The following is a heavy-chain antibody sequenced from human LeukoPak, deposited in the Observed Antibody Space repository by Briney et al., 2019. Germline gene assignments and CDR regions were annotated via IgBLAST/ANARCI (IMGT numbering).Heavy chain of an antibody. D-gene: IGHD3-3*01. CDR3: ARGRVTIFGVVSSASYYYYYGMDV. J-gene: IGHJ6*02. Sequence: PSETLSLTCAVYGGSFSGYYWSWIRQPPGKGLEWIGEINHSGSTNYNPSLKSRVTISVDTSKNQFSLKLSSVTAADTAVYYCARGRVTIFGVVSSASYYYYYGMDVWGQGTTVTASS. V-gene: IGHV4-34*01. CDR1: GGSFSGYY. CDR2: INHSGST.